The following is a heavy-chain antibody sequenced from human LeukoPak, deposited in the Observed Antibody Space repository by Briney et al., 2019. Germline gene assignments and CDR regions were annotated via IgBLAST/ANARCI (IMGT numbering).Heavy chain of an antibody. CDR2: IWYDGSNK. V-gene: IGHV3-30*04. J-gene: IGHJ4*02. CDR1: GFTFSSYA. D-gene: IGHD3-10*01. Sequence: GGSLRLSCAASGFTFSSYAMHWVRQAPGKGLEWVAFIWYDGSNKYYADSVKGRFTISRDNSKNTLYLQMNSLRAEDTAVYYCATRSGSGLDFDYWGQGTLVTVSS. CDR3: ATRSGSGLDFDY.